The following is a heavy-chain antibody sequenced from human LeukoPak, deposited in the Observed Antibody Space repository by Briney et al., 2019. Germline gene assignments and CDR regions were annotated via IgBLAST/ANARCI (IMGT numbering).Heavy chain of an antibody. CDR3: ARGLGHTYGPDY. D-gene: IGHD3-10*01. CDR2: MYTSGST. CDR1: GGSISSGIFY. Sequence: PSETLSLTCSVSGGSISSGIFYWSWIRQPAGKALEWIGRMYTSGSTNYNPSFKGRVSISIDTSKNQFSLNLTSVTAADTALYYCARGLGHTYGPDYWGQGTLVTVSS. J-gene: IGHJ4*02. V-gene: IGHV4-61*02.